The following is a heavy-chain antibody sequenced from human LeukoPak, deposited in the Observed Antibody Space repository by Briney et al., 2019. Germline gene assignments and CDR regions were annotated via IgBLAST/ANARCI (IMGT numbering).Heavy chain of an antibody. CDR1: GFTFSSYA. D-gene: IGHD2-15*01. CDR3: AKDKLAYCSGGSCYYFDY. Sequence: GESLKISCAASGFTFSSYAMSWVRQAPGKGLEWVSAISGSGGSTYYADSVKGRFTISRDNSKNTLYLQMNSLRAEDTAVYYCAKDKLAYCSGGSCYYFDYWGQGTLVTVSS. CDR2: ISGSGGST. V-gene: IGHV3-23*01. J-gene: IGHJ4*02.